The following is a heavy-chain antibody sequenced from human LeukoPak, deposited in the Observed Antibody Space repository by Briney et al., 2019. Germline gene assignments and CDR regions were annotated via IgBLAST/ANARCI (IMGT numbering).Heavy chain of an antibody. J-gene: IGHJ3*02. CDR2: ISAYNGNT. D-gene: IGHD3-22*01. CDR1: GYTFTSYG. V-gene: IGHV1-18*01. Sequence: GASVKVSCKASGYTFTSYGISWVRQAPGQGLEWMGWISAYNGNTNYAQKLQGRVTMTTDTSTSTAYMELRSLRSDDTAVYYSARRYYYDSRSSSDAFDIWGQGTMVTVSS. CDR3: ARRYYYDSRSSSDAFDI.